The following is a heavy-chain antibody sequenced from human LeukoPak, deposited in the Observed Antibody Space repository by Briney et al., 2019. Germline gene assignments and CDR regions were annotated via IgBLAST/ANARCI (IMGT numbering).Heavy chain of an antibody. CDR3: ARALFSGPLDY. Sequence: SETLSLTCTVSGDSISSSYWSWIRQPPGKGLEWIGYISYSGSTSSNPSLRSRVTISVDTSKNQFSLKLSSVTAADTAVYYCARALFSGPLDYWGQGTLVTVSS. CDR2: ISYSGST. J-gene: IGHJ4*02. CDR1: GDSISSSY. V-gene: IGHV4-59*01. D-gene: IGHD6-19*01.